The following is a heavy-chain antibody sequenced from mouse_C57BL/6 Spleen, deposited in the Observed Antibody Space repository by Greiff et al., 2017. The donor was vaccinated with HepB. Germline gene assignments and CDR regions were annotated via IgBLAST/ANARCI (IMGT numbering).Heavy chain of an antibody. V-gene: IGHV1-80*01. CDR3: SRRVVAPRYFDV. CDR1: GYAFSSYW. D-gene: IGHD1-1*01. Sequence: QVQLKQSGAELVKPGASVKISCKASGYAFSSYWMNWVKQRPGKGLEWIGQIYPGDGDTNYNGKFKGKATLTADKSSSTAYMQLSSLTSEDSAVYFCSRRVVAPRYFDVWGTGTTVTVSS. CDR2: IYPGDGDT. J-gene: IGHJ1*03.